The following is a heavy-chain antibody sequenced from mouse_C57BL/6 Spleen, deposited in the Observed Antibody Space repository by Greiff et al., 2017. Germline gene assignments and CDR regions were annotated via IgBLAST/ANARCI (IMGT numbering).Heavy chain of an antibody. V-gene: IGHV2-2*01. CDR1: GFSLTSSG. Sequence: VMLVESGPGLVQPSQSLSITCTVSGFSLTSSGVHWVRQSPGKGLEWLGVIWSGGSTDYNAAYISRLSISKDNSKSQVFYKMLSLQADDTAIYYCARKDYDGMDCWGQGTSVTVSS. D-gene: IGHD2-4*01. CDR2: IWSGGST. CDR3: ARKDYDGMDC. J-gene: IGHJ4*01.